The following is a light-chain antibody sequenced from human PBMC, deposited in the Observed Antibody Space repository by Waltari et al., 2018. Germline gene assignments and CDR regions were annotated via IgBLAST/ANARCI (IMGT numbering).Light chain of an antibody. J-gene: IGLJ3*02. CDR2: EVT. Sequence: QSALTQPPSVSGSHGPSATIYCTGTSSGVGGFNRVSWYHQPPGTAPKVMLYEVTNRPSGVPDRFSGSKSGNTASLIISGLQAEDEADYYCRSYTSTNTWVFGGGTKLTVL. CDR3: RSYTSTNTWV. V-gene: IGLV2-18*02. CDR1: SSGVGGFNR.